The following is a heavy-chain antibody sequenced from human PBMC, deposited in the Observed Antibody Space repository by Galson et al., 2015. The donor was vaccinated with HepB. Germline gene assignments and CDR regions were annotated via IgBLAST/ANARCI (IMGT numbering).Heavy chain of an antibody. V-gene: IGHV1-2*02. Sequence: SVKVSCKASGYTFTGYYMHWVRQAPGQGLEWMGWINPNSGGTNYAQKFQGRVTMTRDTSIGTAYMELSRLRSDDTAVYYCARVFCSSTSCRDAFDIWGQGTMVTVSS. J-gene: IGHJ3*02. D-gene: IGHD2-2*01. CDR3: ARVFCSSTSCRDAFDI. CDR2: INPNSGGT. CDR1: GYTFTGYY.